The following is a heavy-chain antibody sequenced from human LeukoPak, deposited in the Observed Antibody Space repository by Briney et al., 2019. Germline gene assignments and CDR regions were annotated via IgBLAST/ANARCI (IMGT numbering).Heavy chain of an antibody. CDR2: IWYDGSNK. CDR1: GFTFSNYG. D-gene: IGHD5-12*01. Sequence: PRRSLRLSCAASGFTFSNYGMHWVRQAPGKGLEWVALIWYDGSNKYYADSVQGRFIISRDNSKNTLYLQMNSLRAEDTAVYYCAREMGLNIVATFGYWGQGTLVTVSS. V-gene: IGHV3-33*01. J-gene: IGHJ4*02. CDR3: AREMGLNIVATFGY.